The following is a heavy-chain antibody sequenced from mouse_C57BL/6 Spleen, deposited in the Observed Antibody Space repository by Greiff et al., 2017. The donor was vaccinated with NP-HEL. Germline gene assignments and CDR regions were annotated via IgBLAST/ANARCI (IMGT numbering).Heavy chain of an antibody. J-gene: IGHJ3*01. Sequence: EVMLVESGGGLVQPKGSLKLSCAASGFSFNTYAMNWVRQAPGKGLEWVARIRSKSNNYATYYADSVKDRFTISRDDSESMLYLQMNNLKTEDTAMYYCVRDGYSLLFAYWGQGTLVTVSA. CDR1: GFSFNTYA. CDR3: VRDGYSLLFAY. D-gene: IGHD2-3*01. V-gene: IGHV10-1*01. CDR2: IRSKSNNYAT.